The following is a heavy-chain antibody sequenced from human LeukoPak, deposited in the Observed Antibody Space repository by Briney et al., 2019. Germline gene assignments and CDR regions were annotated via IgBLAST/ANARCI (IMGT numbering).Heavy chain of an antibody. CDR2: ISYNGNNK. V-gene: IGHV3-30-3*01. Sequence: GGSLRLSCAASGFTFSSYAMHWVRQTPGKGLEWVAVISYNGNNKYYADSVKGRFTISKDNAKNSLYLQMNSLRAEDTAVYYCARAGGSTVSHSDYWGQGTLVTVSS. J-gene: IGHJ4*02. D-gene: IGHD4-17*01. CDR1: GFTFSSYA. CDR3: ARAGGSTVSHSDY.